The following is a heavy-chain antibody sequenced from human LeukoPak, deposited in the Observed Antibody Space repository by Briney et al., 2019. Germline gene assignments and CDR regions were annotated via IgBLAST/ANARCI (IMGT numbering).Heavy chain of an antibody. D-gene: IGHD3-10*01. CDR2: IKQDGSEK. CDR3: ARDHYYGSGSYYASHWFDP. CDR1: GFTFSSYW. J-gene: IGHJ5*02. Sequence: SGGSLRLSCAASGFTFSSYWMSWVRHAPGKGLEWVANIKQDGSEKYYVDSVKGRFTISRDNAKNSLYLQMNSLRAEDTAVYYCARDHYYGSGSYYASHWFDPWGQGTLVTVSS. V-gene: IGHV3-7*01.